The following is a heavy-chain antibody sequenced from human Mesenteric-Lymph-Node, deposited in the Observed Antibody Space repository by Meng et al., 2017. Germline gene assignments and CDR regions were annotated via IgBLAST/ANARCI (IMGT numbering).Heavy chain of an antibody. V-gene: IGHV1-18*01. CDR3: AREGDYVPLFDY. Sequence: ASVKVSCKASGYTFTSYDINWVRQATGQGLEWMGRINPNSGGTNYAQKLQGRVTMTTDTSTSTAYMELRSLRSDDTAVYYCAREGDYVPLFDYWGQGTLVTVSS. D-gene: IGHD4-17*01. CDR2: INPNSGGT. J-gene: IGHJ4*02. CDR1: GYTFTSYD.